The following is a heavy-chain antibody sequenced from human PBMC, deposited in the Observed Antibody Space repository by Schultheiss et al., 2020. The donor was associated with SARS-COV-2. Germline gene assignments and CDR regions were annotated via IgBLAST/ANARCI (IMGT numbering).Heavy chain of an antibody. D-gene: IGHD3-3*01. V-gene: IGHV3-30*03. CDR3: ARGVAPTNIDY. Sequence: GESLKISCAASGFTFSNSDMNWVHQAPGKGLEWVAVISYDGSNKYYADSVKGRFTISRDNSKNTLYLQMNSLRAEDTAVYYCARGVAPTNIDYWGQGTLVTVSS. CDR2: ISYDGSNK. CDR1: GFTFSNSD. J-gene: IGHJ4*02.